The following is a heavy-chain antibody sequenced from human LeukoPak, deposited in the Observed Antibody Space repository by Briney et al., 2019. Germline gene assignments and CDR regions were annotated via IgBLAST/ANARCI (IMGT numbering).Heavy chain of an antibody. V-gene: IGHV3-11*01. J-gene: IGHJ1*01. D-gene: IGHD2/OR15-2a*01. Sequence: GGSLRLSCAGSGFTFSDYYVSWIRQAPGKGLQWVSYISSGGDIMHYADSVKGRFTSSRDNAKNSGYLEMNSLGAEDTAVYYCATNLIGAGEYFQQWGQGTLVTVSS. CDR3: ATNLIGAGEYFQQ. CDR1: GFTFSDYY. CDR2: ISSGGDIM.